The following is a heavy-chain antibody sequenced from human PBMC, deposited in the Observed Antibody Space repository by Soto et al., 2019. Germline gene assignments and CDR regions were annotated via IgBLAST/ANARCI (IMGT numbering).Heavy chain of an antibody. CDR2: IYPGNTDI. CDR3: TRQAGVESCGYFAN. CDR1: GYSFSNYW. Sequence: GESLKISCKGSGYSFSNYWIGWVRQMPGKGLEWMGIIYPGNTDIRYSPSFRGQVTMSADRSISTAYLQWSSLKASDTAMYYCTRQAGVESCGYFANWGRGTMVTVSS. D-gene: IGHD3-22*01. V-gene: IGHV5-51*01. J-gene: IGHJ4*02.